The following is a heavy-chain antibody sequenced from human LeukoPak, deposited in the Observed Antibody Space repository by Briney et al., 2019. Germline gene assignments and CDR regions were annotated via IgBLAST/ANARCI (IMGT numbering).Heavy chain of an antibody. CDR2: IYYSGGT. CDR1: GGSISSGGYY. Sequence: SETLSLTCTVSGGSISSGGYYWSWIRQHPGTGLEWIGYIYYSGGTYYNPSLKSRVTISVDTSKNQFSLKLSSVTAADTAVYYCARCPYYDILTGYYNGDAFDYWGQGTLVTVSS. V-gene: IGHV4-31*03. J-gene: IGHJ4*02. D-gene: IGHD3-9*01. CDR3: ARCPYYDILTGYYNGDAFDY.